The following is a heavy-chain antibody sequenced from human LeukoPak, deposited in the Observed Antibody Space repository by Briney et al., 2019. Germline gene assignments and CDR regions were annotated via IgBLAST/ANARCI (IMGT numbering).Heavy chain of an antibody. CDR3: ALAAAGTAYYYYYYGMDV. J-gene: IGHJ6*02. CDR1: GFTFSSYE. CDR2: ISSSGSTI. Sequence: GGSLRLSCAASGFTFSSYEMNWVRQAPGKGLEWVSYISSSGSTIYYADSVKGRFTIPRDNAKNSLYLQMNSLRAEDTAVYYCALAAAGTAYYYYYYGMDVWGQGTTVTVSS. D-gene: IGHD6-13*01. V-gene: IGHV3-48*03.